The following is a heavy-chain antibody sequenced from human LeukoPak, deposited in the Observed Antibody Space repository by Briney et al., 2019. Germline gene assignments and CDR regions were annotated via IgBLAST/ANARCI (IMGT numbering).Heavy chain of an antibody. Sequence: EASVKVSCKASGYTFTGYYMHWVRQAPGQGLEWMGRIIPIFGTANYAQKFQGRVTITTDESTSTAYMELSSLRSEDTAVYYCARGLGGYSGYDPPGYWGQGTLVTVSS. CDR2: IIPIFGTA. V-gene: IGHV1-69*05. CDR1: GYTFTGYY. CDR3: ARGLGGYSGYDPPGY. J-gene: IGHJ4*02. D-gene: IGHD5-12*01.